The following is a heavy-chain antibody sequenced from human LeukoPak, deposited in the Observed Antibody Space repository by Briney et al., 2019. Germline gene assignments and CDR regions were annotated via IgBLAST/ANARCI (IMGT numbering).Heavy chain of an antibody. J-gene: IGHJ4*02. Sequence: ASVKVSCKAFGYAFTSYYMHWVRQAPGQGLEWMGVINPSGGGTSHAQKFQGRVTMTRDTSTGTVYMELSSLTSEDTAVYYCARGGRYGSDYWGQGTLVTVSS. D-gene: IGHD3-16*01. CDR1: GYAFTSYY. CDR2: INPSGGGT. V-gene: IGHV1-46*01. CDR3: ARGGRYGSDY.